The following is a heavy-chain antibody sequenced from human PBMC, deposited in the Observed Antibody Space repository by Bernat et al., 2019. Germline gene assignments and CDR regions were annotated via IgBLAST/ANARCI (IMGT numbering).Heavy chain of an antibody. CDR3: AIDYYGSGTRSFGY. D-gene: IGHD3-10*01. CDR1: GGTFSSYA. V-gene: IGHV1-69*06. CDR2: IIPIFGTA. J-gene: IGHJ4*02. Sequence: QVQLVQSGAEVKPGSSVKVSCKASGGTFSSYAISWVRQAPGQGLEWMGGIIPIFGTANYAQKFQGRVTITADKSTSAAYMELSSLRSEDTAVYYCAIDYYGSGTRSFGYWGQGTLVTVSS.